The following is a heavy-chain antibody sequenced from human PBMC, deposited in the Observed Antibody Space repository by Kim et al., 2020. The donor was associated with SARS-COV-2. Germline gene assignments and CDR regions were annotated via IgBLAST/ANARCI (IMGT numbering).Heavy chain of an antibody. J-gene: IGHJ3*02. CDR3: ARGWKGGGSPGAFDI. Sequence: SETLSLTCAVYGGSFSGYYWSWIRQPPGKGLEWIGEINHSGSTNYNPSLKSRVTISVDTSKNQFSLKLSSVTAADTAVYYCARGWKGGGSPGAFDIWGQGTMVTVSS. D-gene: IGHD2-15*01. CDR2: INHSGST. CDR1: GGSFSGYY. V-gene: IGHV4-34*01.